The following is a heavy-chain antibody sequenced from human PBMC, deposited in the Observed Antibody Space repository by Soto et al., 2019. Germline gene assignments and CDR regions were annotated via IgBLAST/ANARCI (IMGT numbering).Heavy chain of an antibody. J-gene: IGHJ6*02. CDR3: ARESPYDFWSGNYYYYGMDV. D-gene: IGHD3-3*01. V-gene: IGHV3-72*01. Sequence: PGGSLRLSCAASGFTFSDHYMDWVRQAPGKGLEWVGRTRNKANSYTTEYAASVKGRFTISRDDSKNSLYLQMNSLKTEDTAVYYCARESPYDFWSGNYYYYGMDVWGQGTTVTVSS. CDR2: TRNKANSYTT. CDR1: GFTFSDHY.